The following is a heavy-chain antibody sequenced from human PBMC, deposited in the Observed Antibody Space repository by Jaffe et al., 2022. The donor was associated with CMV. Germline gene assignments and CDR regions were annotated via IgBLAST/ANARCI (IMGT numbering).Heavy chain of an antibody. CDR1: GFTFDNYA. D-gene: IGHD6-19*01. CDR2: INWNSGSI. Sequence: EEQLVESGGGLVQPGRSLRLSCVASGFTFDNYAMHWVRQAPGKGLEWVSGINWNSGSIGYADSVKGRFIISRENAKNSLYLQMNSLRAEDTALYYCAKDASSSLSYYYYGMDVWGQGTAVTVSS. V-gene: IGHV3-9*01. J-gene: IGHJ6*02. CDR3: AKDASSSLSYYYYGMDV.